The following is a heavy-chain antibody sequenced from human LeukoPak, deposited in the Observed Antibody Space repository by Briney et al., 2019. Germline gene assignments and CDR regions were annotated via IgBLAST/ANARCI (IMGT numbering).Heavy chain of an antibody. J-gene: IGHJ6*03. D-gene: IGHD6-13*01. CDR3: ARDRWMGYSSSWYYMDV. Sequence: GASVKVSCKASGYTFTSYGISWVRQAPGQGLEWMGWISAYNGNTNYAQKLQGRVTMTTDTSTSTAYMELRSLRSDDTAVYYCARDRWMGYSSSWYYMDVWGKGTTVTVSS. CDR2: ISAYNGNT. V-gene: IGHV1-18*01. CDR1: GYTFTSYG.